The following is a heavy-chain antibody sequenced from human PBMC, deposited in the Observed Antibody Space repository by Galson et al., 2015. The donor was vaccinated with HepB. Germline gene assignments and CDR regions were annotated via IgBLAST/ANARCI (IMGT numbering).Heavy chain of an antibody. CDR3: ARVSYCSSTSCRQGFAFDI. D-gene: IGHD2-2*01. V-gene: IGHV4-59*01. Sequence: SEPLSLTCTVSGGSISSYYWSWIRQPPGKGLEWIGYIYYSGSTNYNPSLKSRVTISVDTSKNQFSLKLSSVTAADTAVYYCARVSYCSSTSCRQGFAFDIWGQGTMVTVSS. CDR1: GGSISSYY. J-gene: IGHJ3*02. CDR2: IYYSGST.